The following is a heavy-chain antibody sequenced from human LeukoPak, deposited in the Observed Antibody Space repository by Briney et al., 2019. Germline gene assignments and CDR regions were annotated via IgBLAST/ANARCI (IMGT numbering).Heavy chain of an antibody. J-gene: IGHJ4*02. CDR1: GGSISSSSYY. CDR2: IYYSGST. CDR3: ARVGSTVTTFFDY. D-gene: IGHD4-17*01. V-gene: IGHV4-39*07. Sequence: SETLSLTRTVSGGSISSSSYYWGWIRQPPGKGLEWIGSIYYSGSTYYNPSLKSRVTISVDTSKNQFSLKLSSVTAADTAVYYCARVGSTVTTFFDYWGQGTLVTVSS.